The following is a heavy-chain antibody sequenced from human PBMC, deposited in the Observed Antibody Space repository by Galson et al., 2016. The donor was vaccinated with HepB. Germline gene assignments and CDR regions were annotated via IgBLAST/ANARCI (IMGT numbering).Heavy chain of an antibody. J-gene: IGHJ6*02. D-gene: IGHD3-3*01. CDR3: AKDPFYNFWSGYSPDSYDMDV. V-gene: IGHV3-33*06. Sequence: SLRLSCAASGFSFSSYAMHWVRQAPGKGLEWVAVIERDGGNKHYADSVKGRFTVSRDNSKNTLFLQMNSLRVEDTAVYYCAKDPFYNFWSGYSPDSYDMDVWGHGATVTVSS. CDR2: IERDGGNK. CDR1: GFSFSSYA.